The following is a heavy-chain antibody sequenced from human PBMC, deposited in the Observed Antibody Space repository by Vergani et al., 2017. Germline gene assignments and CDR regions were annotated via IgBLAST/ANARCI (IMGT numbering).Heavy chain of an antibody. D-gene: IGHD1-26*01. CDR3: ATQLRSIVGARHDY. J-gene: IGHJ4*02. CDR1: GYTFTSYY. CDR2: INPSGGST. V-gene: IGHV1-46*01. Sequence: QVQLVQSGAEVKKPGASVKVSCKASGYTFTSYYMHWVRQAPGQGLEWMGIINPSGGSTIYAQKFQGRVTMTEDTSTDTAYMELSSLRSEDTAVYYCATQLRSIVGARHDYWGQGTLVTVSS.